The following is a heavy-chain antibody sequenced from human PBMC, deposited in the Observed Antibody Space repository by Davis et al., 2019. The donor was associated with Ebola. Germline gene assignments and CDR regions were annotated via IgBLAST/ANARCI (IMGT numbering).Heavy chain of an antibody. CDR2: ISYDGSNK. D-gene: IGHD5-18*01. Sequence: PGGSLRLSCAASGFTFSSYGMHWVRQAPGKGLEWVAVISYDGSNKYYADSVKGRFTISRDNSKNTLYLQMNSLRAEDTAVYYCAKVGDTAMGGAIDYWGQGTLVTVSS. J-gene: IGHJ4*02. CDR3: AKVGDTAMGGAIDY. V-gene: IGHV3-30*18. CDR1: GFTFSSYG.